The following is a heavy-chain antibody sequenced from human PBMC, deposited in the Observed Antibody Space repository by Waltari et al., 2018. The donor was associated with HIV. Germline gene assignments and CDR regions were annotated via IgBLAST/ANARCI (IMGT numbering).Heavy chain of an antibody. Sequence: QVQLVQSGAEVKKPGASVKVSCKASGYIFTSYALHWVRQAPGQRLEWMGWINTVNGNTKYSQNFQGRVTITKNTSASTAYMELSSLRSEDTAVYFCARVDIVAFDYWGQGTLVTVSS. J-gene: IGHJ4*02. CDR3: ARVDIVAFDY. V-gene: IGHV1-3*04. CDR1: GYIFTSYA. D-gene: IGHD5-12*01. CDR2: INTVNGNT.